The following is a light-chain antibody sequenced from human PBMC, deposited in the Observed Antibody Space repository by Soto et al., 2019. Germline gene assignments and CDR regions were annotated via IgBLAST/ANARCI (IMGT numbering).Light chain of an antibody. CDR1: SSDVGNYNS. Sequence: QSVLTQPASVSGSPGQSITISCAGTSSDVGNYNSVSWYQHHPGKAHKLMIYDVSNRPSGVSNRFSGSKSGNTASLTFSGLQAEDESDYYCSSYTSSTTYVFGSGTKVTVL. CDR2: DVS. CDR3: SSYTSSTTYV. J-gene: IGLJ1*01. V-gene: IGLV2-14*03.